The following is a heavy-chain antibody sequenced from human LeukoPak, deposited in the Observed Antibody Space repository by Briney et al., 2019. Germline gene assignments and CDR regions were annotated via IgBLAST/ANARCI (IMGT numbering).Heavy chain of an antibody. Sequence: SETLSLTCTVSGGSISSSSFYWGWIRQPPGKGLEWIGCIYYSGSTYYNPSLKSRVTISVDTSKNQFSLKLSSVTAADTAVYYCARRRYSYGYLGYYYYYMDVWGKGTTVTVS. CDR3: ARRRYSYGYLGYYYYYMDV. D-gene: IGHD5-18*01. J-gene: IGHJ6*03. V-gene: IGHV4-39*01. CDR2: IYYSGST. CDR1: GGSISSSSFY.